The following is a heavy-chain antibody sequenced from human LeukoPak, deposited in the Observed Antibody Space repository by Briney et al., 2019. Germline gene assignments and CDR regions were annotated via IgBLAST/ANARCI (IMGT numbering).Heavy chain of an antibody. CDR1: GGSISSSSYY. CDR3: ARQAVAGNGFDY. V-gene: IGHV4-39*01. Sequence: SETLSLTCTVSGGSISSSSYYWGWIRQPPGKGLEWIGTIYYSGNTYYNPSLKSRVSISVDTSKNQFSLKLSSVTAADTAVYYCARQAVAGNGFDYWGQGTLVNVSS. J-gene: IGHJ4*02. D-gene: IGHD6-19*01. CDR2: IYYSGNT.